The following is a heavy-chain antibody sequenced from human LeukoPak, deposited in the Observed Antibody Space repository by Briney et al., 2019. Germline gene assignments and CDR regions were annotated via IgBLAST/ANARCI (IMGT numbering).Heavy chain of an antibody. J-gene: IGHJ5*02. Sequence: KSSETLSLTCAVYGGSFSGYYWSWIRQPPGKGLEWIGEINHSGSTNYNPSLKSRVTISVDTSKNQFSLKLSSVTAADTAVYYCASGGYCSGGSCYSPWFDPWGQGTLVTVSS. D-gene: IGHD2-15*01. CDR3: ASGGYCSGGSCYSPWFDP. V-gene: IGHV4-34*01. CDR2: INHSGST. CDR1: GGSFSGYY.